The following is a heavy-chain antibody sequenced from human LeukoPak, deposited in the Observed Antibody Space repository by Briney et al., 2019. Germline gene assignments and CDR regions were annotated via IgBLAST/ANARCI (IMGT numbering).Heavy chain of an antibody. Sequence: GGSLRLSCGASGFTFSSHGMNWVRQAPGKGLEWVSGISPSGGITYYTDSVKGRFTISRDNSKNTVSLQMNSLRAEDTAVYYCAKDRGIAVAGTVDYWGQGTLVTVSS. CDR1: GFTFSSHG. V-gene: IGHV3-23*01. CDR2: ISPSGGIT. CDR3: AKDRGIAVAGTVDY. D-gene: IGHD6-19*01. J-gene: IGHJ4*02.